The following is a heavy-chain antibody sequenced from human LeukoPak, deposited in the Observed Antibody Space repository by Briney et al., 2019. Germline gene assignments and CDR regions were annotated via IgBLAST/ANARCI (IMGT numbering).Heavy chain of an antibody. J-gene: IGHJ5*02. CDR2: IYYSGST. D-gene: IGHD3-22*01. CDR3: ARSHYYDSSGYYPVNWFDP. Sequence: PSETLSLTCTVSGGSISSGDYYWSWIRQPPGKGLEWIGYIYYSGSTYYNPSLKSRVTISVDTSKNQFSLKLSSVTAADTAVYYCARSHYYDSSGYYPVNWFDPWGQGTLVTVSS. V-gene: IGHV4-30-4*01. CDR1: GGSISSGDYY.